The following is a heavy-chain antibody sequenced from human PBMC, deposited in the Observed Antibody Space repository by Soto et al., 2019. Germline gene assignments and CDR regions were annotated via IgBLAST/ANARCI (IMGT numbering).Heavy chain of an antibody. V-gene: IGHV1-69*06. CDR2: IIPIFGTA. CDR3: ARGYWNDEGPTDPFDY. Sequence: QVQLVQSGAEVKKPGSSVKVSCKASGGTFSSYAISWVRQAPGQGLEWMGGIIPIFGTANYAQKFQGRVTITADKSTSTAHMELSSLRSKETAVFYCARGYWNDEGPTDPFDYWGQGTLLTVSS. D-gene: IGHD1-1*01. J-gene: IGHJ4*02. CDR1: GGTFSSYA.